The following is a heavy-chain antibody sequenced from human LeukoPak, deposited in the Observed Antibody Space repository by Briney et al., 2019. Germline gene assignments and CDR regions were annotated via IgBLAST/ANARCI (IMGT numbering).Heavy chain of an antibody. J-gene: IGHJ4*02. CDR3: ARGNTVTTLYFDY. CDR1: GGSFSGYY. CDR2: INHSGST. D-gene: IGHD4-11*01. V-gene: IGHV4-34*01. Sequence: SETLSLTCAVYGGSFSGYYWSWIRQPPGKGLEWIGEINHSGSTNYNPSLKSRVTISVDTSKNQFSLKLSSVTAADTAVYYRARGNTVTTLYFDYWGQGTLVTVSS.